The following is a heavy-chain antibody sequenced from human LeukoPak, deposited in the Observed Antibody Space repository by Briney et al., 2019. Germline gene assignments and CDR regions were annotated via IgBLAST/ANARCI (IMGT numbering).Heavy chain of an antibody. CDR1: GFSLTTSGVG. CDR3: AHRRDSSGYQYRYWFAP. CDR2: INWDDQK. Sequence: SGPTLVNPTQTLTLTCTFSGFSLTTSGVGVGWIRQPPGKALEWLALINWDDQKVYSPSLQSRLSITKDTSKNQVVLTMTNVDPVDTATYYCAHRRDSSGYQYRYWFAPWGQGTLVAVSS. D-gene: IGHD3-22*01. J-gene: IGHJ5*02. V-gene: IGHV2-5*02.